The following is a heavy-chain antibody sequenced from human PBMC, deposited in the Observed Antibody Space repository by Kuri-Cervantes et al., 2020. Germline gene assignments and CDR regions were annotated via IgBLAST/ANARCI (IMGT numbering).Heavy chain of an antibody. V-gene: IGHV4-59*01. CDR3: AGDLYYFDY. J-gene: IGHJ4*02. CDR1: GGSISSYY. CDR2: IYYSGST. Sequence: GSLRLSCTVSGGSISSYYWSWIRQPPGKGLEWIGYIYYSGSTNYNPSLKSRVTISVDTSKNQFSLKLSSVTAADTAVYYCAGDLYYFDYWGQGTLVTVSS. D-gene: IGHD2-8*01.